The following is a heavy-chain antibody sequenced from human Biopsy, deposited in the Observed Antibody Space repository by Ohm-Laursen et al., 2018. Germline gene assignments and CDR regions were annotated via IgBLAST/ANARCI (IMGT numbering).Heavy chain of an antibody. CDR1: GGSISSGGSY. V-gene: IGHV4-31*01. D-gene: IGHD3-22*01. J-gene: IGHJ5*02. Sequence: TLSLTCTVSGGSISSGGSYWSWIRQRPGKGLEWIGYIFNSANTYYNPSLKNLITISGDTSKNQFSLKLNSVTGADTAVYYCARGDYFDSNGYFWFDPWGQGTLVTVSS. CDR3: ARGDYFDSNGYFWFDP. CDR2: IFNSANT.